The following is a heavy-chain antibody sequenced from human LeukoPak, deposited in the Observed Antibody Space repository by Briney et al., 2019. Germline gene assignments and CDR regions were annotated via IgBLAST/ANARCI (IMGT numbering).Heavy chain of an antibody. CDR2: IIPIFGTA. V-gene: IGHV1-69*13. J-gene: IGHJ6*04. D-gene: IGHD2-2*01. Sequence: ASVKVSCKASGGTFSSYAISWVRQAPGQGLEWMGGIIPIFGTANYAQKFQGRVTITADESTSTAYMELSSLRSEDTAVYYCASGGDIVVVPAAMSYYGMDVWGKGTTVTVSS. CDR3: ASGGDIVVVPAAMSYYGMDV. CDR1: GGTFSSYA.